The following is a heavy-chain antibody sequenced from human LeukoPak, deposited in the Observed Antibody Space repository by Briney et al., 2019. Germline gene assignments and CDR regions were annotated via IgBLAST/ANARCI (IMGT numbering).Heavy chain of an antibody. Sequence: PGRSLRLSCAASGFTFDDYAMPWVRQAPGKGLEWVAGISWNSGSIGYADSVKGRFTISRDNAKNSLYLQMNSLRAEDTALYYCAKVHYSFSYFDYWGQGTLVTVSS. CDR1: GFTFDDYA. CDR2: ISWNSGSI. CDR3: AKVHYSFSYFDY. V-gene: IGHV3-9*01. J-gene: IGHJ4*02. D-gene: IGHD3-10*01.